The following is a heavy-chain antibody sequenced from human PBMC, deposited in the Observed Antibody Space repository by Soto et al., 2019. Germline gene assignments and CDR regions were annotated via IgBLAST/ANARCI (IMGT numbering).Heavy chain of an antibody. Sequence: SETLSLTCTVSGGSVSGYFWTWIRQPPGKGLEWIGYISYSGSTNYNSSLKSRVTMSMDTSKNQFSLRLTSVSAADTAVYYCARDGATTGSVYIDYWGQGTLVNVS. D-gene: IGHD1-1*01. CDR1: GGSVSGYF. J-gene: IGHJ4*02. CDR2: ISYSGST. V-gene: IGHV4-59*02. CDR3: ARDGATTGSVYIDY.